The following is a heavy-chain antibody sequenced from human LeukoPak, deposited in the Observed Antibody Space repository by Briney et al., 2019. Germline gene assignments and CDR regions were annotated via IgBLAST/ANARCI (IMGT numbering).Heavy chain of an antibody. J-gene: IGHJ6*03. V-gene: IGHV1-8*03. D-gene: IGHD3-10*01. CDR1: GYTFTSYD. CDR3: ARGRRFGELFGYYYYMDV. Sequence: GASVKVSCKASGYTFTSYDINWVRQATGQGLEWMGWMNPNSGNTGYAQKFQGRVTITRNTSISTAYMALSSLRSEDTAVYYCARGRRFGELFGYYYYMDVWGKGATVTVSS. CDR2: MNPNSGNT.